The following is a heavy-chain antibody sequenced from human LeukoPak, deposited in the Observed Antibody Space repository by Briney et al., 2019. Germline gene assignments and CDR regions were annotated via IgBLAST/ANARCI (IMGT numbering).Heavy chain of an antibody. D-gene: IGHD6-13*01. V-gene: IGHV4-34*01. CDR1: GGSFSGYY. CDR2: INHSGST. Sequence: SETLSLTCAVYGGSFSGYYWSWIRQPPGKGLEWIGEINHSGSTNYNPSLKSRVTISVDTSKNQFSLKLSSVTAADTAVYYCAGSSWIHYYYYGMTSGAKGPRSPSP. J-gene: IGHJ6*02. CDR3: AGSSWIHYYYYGMTS.